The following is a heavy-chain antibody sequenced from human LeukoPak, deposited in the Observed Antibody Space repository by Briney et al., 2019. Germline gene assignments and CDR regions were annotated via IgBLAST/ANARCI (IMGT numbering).Heavy chain of an antibody. V-gene: IGHV3-21*01. Sequence: PGGSLRLSCAASGFTFSSYSMNWVRQAPGKGLEWVSAISSSSSYIYYADPVKGRFTISRDNAKNSLYLQMNSLRAEDTAVYYCARDPLYSSSFGDYFDYWGQGTLVTVSS. CDR2: ISSSSSYI. J-gene: IGHJ4*02. D-gene: IGHD6-6*01. CDR1: GFTFSSYS. CDR3: ARDPLYSSSFGDYFDY.